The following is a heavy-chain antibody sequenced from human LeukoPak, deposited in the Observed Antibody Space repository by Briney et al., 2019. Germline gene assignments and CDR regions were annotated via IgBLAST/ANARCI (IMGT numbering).Heavy chain of an antibody. CDR3: ARAGGDWNDVGGIDS. V-gene: IGHV4-30-2*01. J-gene: IGHJ4*02. CDR2: IYHSGST. Sequence: SSETLSLTCAVSGASIASSGYSWNWIRQPPGKGLEWIGYIYHSGSTDYNPSLKSRVTISEDRSRNQFSLKLTSVTAADTAVYYCARAGGDWNDVGGIDSWGQGTLVTVSS. D-gene: IGHD1-1*01. CDR1: GASIASSGYS.